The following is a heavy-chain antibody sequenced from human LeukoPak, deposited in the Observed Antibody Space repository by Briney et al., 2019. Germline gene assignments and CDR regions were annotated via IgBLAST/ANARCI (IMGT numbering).Heavy chain of an antibody. CDR1: GGSFSGYY. Sequence: SETLSLTCAVYGGSFSGYYWSWIRQPPGKGLEWIGEINHSGSTNYNPSLKSRVTIPVDTPKNQFSLKLSSVTAADTAVYYCARRIAVASTRFDRWGQGTLVTVSS. J-gene: IGHJ5*02. CDR3: ARRIAVASTRFDR. V-gene: IGHV4-34*01. D-gene: IGHD6-19*01. CDR2: INHSGST.